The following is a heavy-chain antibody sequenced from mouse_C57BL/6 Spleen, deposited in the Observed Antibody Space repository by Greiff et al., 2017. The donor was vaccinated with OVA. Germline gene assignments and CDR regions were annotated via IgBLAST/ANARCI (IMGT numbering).Heavy chain of an antibody. CDR1: GFTFSSYA. CDR2: ISSGGDYI. CDR3: TRGLRDYAMDY. V-gene: IGHV5-9-1*02. D-gene: IGHD2-4*01. J-gene: IGHJ4*01. Sequence: EVMLVESGEGLVKPGGSLKLSCAASGFTFSSYAMSWVRQTPEKRLEWVAYISSGGDYIYYADTVKGRFTISRDNARNTLYLQMSSLKSEDTAMYYCTRGLRDYAMDYWGQGTSVTVSS.